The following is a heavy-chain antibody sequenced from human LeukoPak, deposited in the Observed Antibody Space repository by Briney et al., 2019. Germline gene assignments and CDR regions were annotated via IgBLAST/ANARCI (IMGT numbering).Heavy chain of an antibody. Sequence: GSLRLSCAASGFTFSSYGMHWVRQVPGKGLEWIAFIWYDGSNKYYTDSVTGRFIISRDNSKNTLYLQMNSLRAEDTAVYYCARDLVYDSSGNHYGMDVWGQGTTVTVSS. CDR3: ARDLVYDSSGNHYGMDV. J-gene: IGHJ6*02. CDR2: IWYDGSNK. V-gene: IGHV3-33*01. D-gene: IGHD3-22*01. CDR1: GFTFSSYG.